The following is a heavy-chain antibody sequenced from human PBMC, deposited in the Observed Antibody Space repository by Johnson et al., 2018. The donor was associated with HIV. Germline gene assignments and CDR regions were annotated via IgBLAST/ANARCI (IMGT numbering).Heavy chain of an antibody. J-gene: IGHJ3*02. V-gene: IGHV3-74*02. Sequence: EMQLVESGGGLVQPGGSLRLSCVASGFTFSSYWMHWVRQAPGKGLVWVSRINSDGSSTTYADSVKGRFTISRDNAKNTLFLQMNSLRAEDTAVYYCVRGLGYVFYSGNSNALDIWGQGTMVTVSS. CDR1: GFTFSSYW. D-gene: IGHD4-23*01. CDR3: VRGLGYVFYSGNSNALDI. CDR2: INSDGSST.